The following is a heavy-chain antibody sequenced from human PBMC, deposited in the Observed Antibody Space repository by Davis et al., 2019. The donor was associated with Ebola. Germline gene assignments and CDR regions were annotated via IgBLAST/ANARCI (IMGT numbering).Heavy chain of an antibody. J-gene: IGHJ3*02. Sequence: AASVKVSCKVSGGTFSRYATTWVRQPPGQGLEWLGGIIPVFGAPIYAQKFEDRVTITADESTSTAYMELRSLRSDDTAVYFCARTSIVGTTTTASDIWGQGTMVTVSS. D-gene: IGHD1-26*01. CDR2: IIPVFGAP. V-gene: IGHV1-69*13. CDR1: GGTFSRYA. CDR3: ARTSIVGTTTTASDI.